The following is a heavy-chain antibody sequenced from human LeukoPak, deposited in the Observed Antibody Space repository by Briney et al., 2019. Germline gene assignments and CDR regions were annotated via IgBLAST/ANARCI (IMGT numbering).Heavy chain of an antibody. D-gene: IGHD1-26*01. CDR1: GYTFTSYG. CDR3: TRWEVTGGSRHDAFDI. CDR2: ISAYSGTT. Sequence: VASVKVSCKASGYTFTSYGISWVRQAPGQGLEWMGWISAYSGTTSYAQKLQGRVTMTTDTSTSTGYMELRSLTSDDTAVYYCTRWEVTGGSRHDAFDIWGQGTMVTVSS. J-gene: IGHJ3*02. V-gene: IGHV1-18*01.